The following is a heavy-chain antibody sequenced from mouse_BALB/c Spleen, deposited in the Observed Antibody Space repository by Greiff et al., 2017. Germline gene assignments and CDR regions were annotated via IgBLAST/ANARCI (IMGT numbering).Heavy chain of an antibody. CDR3: TRRSYYDYDGAMDY. V-gene: IGHV1S81*02. CDR2: INPSNGGT. Sequence: QVQLQQSGAELVKPGASVKLSCKASGYTFTSYYMYWVKQRPGQGLEWIGEINPSNGGTNFNEKFKSKATLTVDKSSSTAYMQLSSLTSEDSAVFYCTRRSYYDYDGAMDYWGQGTSVTVSS. J-gene: IGHJ4*01. CDR1: GYTFTSYY. D-gene: IGHD2-4*01.